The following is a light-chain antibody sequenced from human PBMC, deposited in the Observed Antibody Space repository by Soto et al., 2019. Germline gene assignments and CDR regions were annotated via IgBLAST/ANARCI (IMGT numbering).Light chain of an antibody. CDR2: DVT. J-gene: IGLJ1*01. V-gene: IGLV2-11*01. CDR1: SSDVGGYDF. Sequence: QSALTQPRSVSGSPGQSVTISCTGTSSDVGGYDFVSWYQQHPAKAPKLIIFDVTKRPSGVPDRFSGSKSGNTASLTISGLQAEDEADYYCCSFAGSYTLYVFGTGTKVTGL. CDR3: CSFAGSYTLYV.